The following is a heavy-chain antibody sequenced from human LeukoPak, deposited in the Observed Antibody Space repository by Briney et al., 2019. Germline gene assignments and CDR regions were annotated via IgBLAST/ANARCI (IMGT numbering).Heavy chain of an antibody. CDR2: IYFPLGRF. CDR1: GGPITNYF. J-gene: IGHJ3*02. Sequence: ASETLSLTCTVSGGPITNYFWSWIRQPPGKGLEWIGYIYFPLGRFYYNPALKSRVSMSLDTSRSQFSLNLTSVTAADTAVYYCARGPAAGTSGAFDIWGQGTMVTVSS. CDR3: ARGPAAGTSGAFDI. D-gene: IGHD6-13*01. V-gene: IGHV4-59*01.